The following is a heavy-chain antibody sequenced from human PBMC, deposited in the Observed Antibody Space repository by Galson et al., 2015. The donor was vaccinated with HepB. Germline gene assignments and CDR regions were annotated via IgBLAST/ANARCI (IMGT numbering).Heavy chain of an antibody. V-gene: IGHV3-74*01. D-gene: IGHD2-2*01. Sequence: LRLSCAASGFTFSSYWIHWVRQVPGKGLVWVSRISSDGGHKNHADSVQGRFTISRDNAKNSLYLQMNSLRAEDTAVYYCASRYCSSTSCLSGGGYWGQGTLVTVSS. CDR1: GFTFSSYW. J-gene: IGHJ4*02. CDR3: ASRYCSSTSCLSGGGY. CDR2: ISSDGGHK.